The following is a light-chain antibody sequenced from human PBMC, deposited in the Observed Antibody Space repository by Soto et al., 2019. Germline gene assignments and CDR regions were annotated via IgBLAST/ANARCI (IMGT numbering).Light chain of an antibody. J-gene: IGLJ1*01. CDR3: ETWDSNTRV. Sequence: QSVLTQSSSASASLGSSVKLTCTLSSGHSSYIIAWHQQQPGKAPRYLMKLEGSGSYNKGSRVPDRFSGSSSGADRYLTISNLQSEDEADYYCETWDSNTRVFGTGTKVTVL. CDR2: LEGSGSY. CDR1: SGHSSYI. V-gene: IGLV4-60*03.